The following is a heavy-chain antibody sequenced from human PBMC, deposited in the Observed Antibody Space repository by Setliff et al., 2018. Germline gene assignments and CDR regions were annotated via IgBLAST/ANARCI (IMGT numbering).Heavy chain of an antibody. J-gene: IGHJ3*02. CDR1: GFTFSSYS. V-gene: IGHV3-48*04. D-gene: IGHD3-16*01. CDR2: ISSSSSST. Sequence: QPGGSLRLSCAASGFTFSSYSMNWVRQAPGKGLEWVSYISSSSSSTGYTDSVKGRFTISRDNAKNFLYLQMNSLRAEDTAFYHCALFGDRDTFDTWGQGTMVTVSS. CDR3: ALFGDRDTFDT.